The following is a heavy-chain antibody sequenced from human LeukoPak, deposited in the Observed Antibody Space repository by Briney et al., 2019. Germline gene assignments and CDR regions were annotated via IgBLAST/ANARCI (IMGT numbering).Heavy chain of an antibody. CDR1: GFTVSSNY. V-gene: IGHV3-53*05. J-gene: IGHJ3*02. Sequence: QTGGSLRLSCAASGFTVSSNYMSWVRQAPGKGLEWVSVIYSGGTTYYGDSVKGRFTISRDNSKNTLYLQMNSLRAEDTAVYYCAKDIGKWLLPGDAFDIWGQGTMVTVSS. D-gene: IGHD3-22*01. CDR2: IYSGGTT. CDR3: AKDIGKWLLPGDAFDI.